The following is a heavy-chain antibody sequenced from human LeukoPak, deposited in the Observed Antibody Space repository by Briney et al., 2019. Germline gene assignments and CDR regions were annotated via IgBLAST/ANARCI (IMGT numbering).Heavy chain of an antibody. CDR1: GYTFTGYY. J-gene: IGHJ5*02. Sequence: ASVKVSCKASGYTFTGYYMHWVRQAPGQGLEWMGWINPNSGGTNYAQKFQGGVTMTRDTSISTAYMELSRLRSDDTAVYYCARDYDILTGYPNWFDPWGQGTLVTVSS. CDR2: INPNSGGT. D-gene: IGHD3-9*01. V-gene: IGHV1-2*02. CDR3: ARDYDILTGYPNWFDP.